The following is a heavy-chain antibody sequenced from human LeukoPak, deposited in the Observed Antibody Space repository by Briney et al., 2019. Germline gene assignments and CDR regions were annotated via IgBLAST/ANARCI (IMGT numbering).Heavy chain of an antibody. V-gene: IGHV1-24*01. Sequence: ASVKVSCKVSGYTLTELSMHWVRQAPGKGLEWMGGFDPVDGETIYAQKFQGRVTMTEDTSTDTAYMELSSLRSEDTAVYYCATDAPYYCDSSGYPLYWGQGTLVTVSS. CDR1: GYTLTELS. D-gene: IGHD3-22*01. CDR3: ATDAPYYCDSSGYPLY. CDR2: FDPVDGET. J-gene: IGHJ4*02.